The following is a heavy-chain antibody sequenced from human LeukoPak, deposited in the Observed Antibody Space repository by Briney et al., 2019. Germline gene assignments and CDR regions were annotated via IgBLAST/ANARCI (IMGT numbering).Heavy chain of an antibody. CDR2: IHHSGGA. D-gene: IGHD5-12*01. CDR3: ARSGYDYYYYYYMDV. V-gene: IGHV4-4*02. CDR1: GDSISNNKW. Sequence: SETLSLTCAVSGDSISNNKWWTWVRRPPGKGLEWIAEIHHSGGAHYNPSLNTPPTISVDKSKNHFSLKLSSVTAADTAVYYCARSGYDYYYYYYMDVRGKGTTVTVSS. J-gene: IGHJ6*03.